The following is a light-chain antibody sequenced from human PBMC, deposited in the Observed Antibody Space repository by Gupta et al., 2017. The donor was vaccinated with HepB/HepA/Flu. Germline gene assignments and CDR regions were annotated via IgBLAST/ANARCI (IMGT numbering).Light chain of an antibody. CDR3: TSYTSSHTYV. CDR2: DVS. Sequence: QSALTHPASVSGSPGQSITISCTGTSNDVGGYNYVSWYQQYSGKAPKVMIYDVSHRPSGVSNRFAGSKSGNTASLTISGLQAEDEADYYCTSYTSSHTYVFGTGTKVTVL. V-gene: IGLV2-14*03. CDR1: SNDVGGYNY. J-gene: IGLJ1*01.